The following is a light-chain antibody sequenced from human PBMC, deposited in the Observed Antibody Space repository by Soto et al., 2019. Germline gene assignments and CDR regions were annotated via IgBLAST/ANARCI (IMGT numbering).Light chain of an antibody. CDR3: QQYDTSPRT. CDR1: ETVNSIY. J-gene: IGKJ1*01. CDR2: GAS. V-gene: IGKV3-20*01. Sequence: ETVLSHSPSTPSLYWEGKAHPYPRASETVNSIYFAWYQRKPGQAPRLLIYGASNRATGIPDRFSGSGSGTDFTLTISRLEAEDFGVYYCQQYDTSPRTFGQGTKVDIK.